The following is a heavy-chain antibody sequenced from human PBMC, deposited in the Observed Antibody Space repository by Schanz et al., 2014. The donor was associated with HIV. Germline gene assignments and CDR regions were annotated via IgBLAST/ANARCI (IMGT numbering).Heavy chain of an antibody. CDR1: GFTFSSSG. CDR2: VGGSGHYT. V-gene: IGHV3-NL1*01. Sequence: QVQLVESGGGVVQPGRSLRLSCTASGFTFSSSGMHWVRQAPGKGLEWISGVGGSGHYTYYADSVKGRFTISRDDSKNTMYLQMNSLRAEDTAVYYCAREYYSRNWNWFDPWGQGTLVTVSS. D-gene: IGHD6-13*01. CDR3: AREYYSRNWNWFDP. J-gene: IGHJ5*02.